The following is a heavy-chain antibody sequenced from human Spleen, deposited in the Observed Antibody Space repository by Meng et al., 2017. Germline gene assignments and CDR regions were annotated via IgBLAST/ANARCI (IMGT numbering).Heavy chain of an antibody. J-gene: IGHJ6*02. V-gene: IGHV4-31*03. D-gene: IGHD6-13*01. CDR1: GGSISSGGYY. CDR3: ARYHSSSWYTYYYYGMDV. Sequence: SETLSLTCTVSGGSISSGGYYWSWIRQHPGKGLEWIGYIYYSGSTYYNPSLKSRVTISVDTSKNQFSLKLSSVTAADTAVYYCARYHSSSWYTYYYYGMDVWGQGTTVIVSS. CDR2: IYYSGST.